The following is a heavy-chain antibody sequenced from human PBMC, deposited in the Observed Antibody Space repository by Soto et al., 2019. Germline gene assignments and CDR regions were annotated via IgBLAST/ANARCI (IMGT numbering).Heavy chain of an antibody. V-gene: IGHV1-69*01. CDR3: ARAGHITNSGMAV. D-gene: IGHD6-19*01. J-gene: IGHJ6*02. Sequence: QVQLVQSGAEVKKPGSSVKVSCEASGGTFSSYTINWVRQAPGQELEWMGGIIPFFGTSNYAQKFQGRVTITADDSTRTAYMDPRSLRSEDTAVYYCARAGHITNSGMAVWGHWTTVNVSS. CDR1: GGTFSSYT. CDR2: IIPFFGTS.